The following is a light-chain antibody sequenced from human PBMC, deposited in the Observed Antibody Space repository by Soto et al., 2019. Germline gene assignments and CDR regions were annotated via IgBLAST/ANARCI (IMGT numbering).Light chain of an antibody. CDR1: QSISSW. CDR3: QYYNSYSGT. J-gene: IGKJ1*01. CDR2: DAS. Sequence: DIQMTQSPSTLSASVGDRVTITCRASQSISSWLAWYQQRPGKAPKLLIYDASSLESGVPSRFSGGGSGTDFTLTISSLQPDDFASYYCQYYNSYSGTFGQGTKVEIK. V-gene: IGKV1-5*01.